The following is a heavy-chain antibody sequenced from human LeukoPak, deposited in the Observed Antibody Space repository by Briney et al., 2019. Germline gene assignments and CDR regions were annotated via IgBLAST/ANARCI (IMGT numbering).Heavy chain of an antibody. J-gene: IGHJ4*02. Sequence: PGGSLRLSCAASGFTFSSYAIHWVRQAPGKGLEWVAVISYDGSNKYYADSVKGRFTISRDNSKNTLYLQMNSLRTEDTAVYYYARDLALLDYWGQGTLVTVSS. V-gene: IGHV3-30-3*01. CDR3: ARDLALLDY. CDR2: ISYDGSNK. CDR1: GFTFSSYA.